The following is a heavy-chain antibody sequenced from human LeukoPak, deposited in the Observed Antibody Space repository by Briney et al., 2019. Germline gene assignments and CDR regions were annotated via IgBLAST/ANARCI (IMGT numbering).Heavy chain of an antibody. D-gene: IGHD3-3*01. Sequence: GGSLRLSCAVSRFTFTAAWMSWVRQTPGKGLEWVSAISGSGGSTYYADSVKGRFTISRDNSKNTLFLQMNSLRAEDTAPYYCAKSVAIYFYYGLDVWGQGTTVTVSS. V-gene: IGHV3-23*01. J-gene: IGHJ6*02. CDR2: ISGSGGST. CDR3: AKSVAIYFYYGLDV. CDR1: RFTFTAAW.